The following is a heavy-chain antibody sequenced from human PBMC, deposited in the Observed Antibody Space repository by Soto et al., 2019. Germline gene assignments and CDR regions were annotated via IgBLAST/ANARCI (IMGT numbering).Heavy chain of an antibody. V-gene: IGHV1-18*01. J-gene: IGHJ4*02. CDR2: ISTYNGNT. Sequence: QVQLVQSGAEVKKPGASVKVSCKTSGYTFTSYGISWVRQAPGQGLEWMGWISTYNGNTDYAQKLQGRVTMTTDTSTSTAYMELKSLRSDDTAMYYCARSCPGRSCYFIYWGQGTLVAVSS. D-gene: IGHD2-8*02. CDR1: GYTFTSYG. CDR3: ARSCPGRSCYFIY.